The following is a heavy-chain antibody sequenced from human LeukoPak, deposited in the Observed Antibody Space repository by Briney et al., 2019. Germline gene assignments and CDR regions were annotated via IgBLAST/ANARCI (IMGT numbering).Heavy chain of an antibody. V-gene: IGHV1-2*02. CDR2: INPNSGGT. D-gene: IGHD3-22*01. CDR3: ARDRDDSSGYYRETLFDY. CDR1: GYTFTGYY. J-gene: IGHJ4*02. Sequence: ASVKVSCKASGYTFTGYYMHWVRQSPGQGLEWMGWINPNSGGTNYAQKFQGRVTMTRDTSISTAYMELSRLRSDDTAVYYCARDRDDSSGYYRETLFDYWGQGTLVTVSS.